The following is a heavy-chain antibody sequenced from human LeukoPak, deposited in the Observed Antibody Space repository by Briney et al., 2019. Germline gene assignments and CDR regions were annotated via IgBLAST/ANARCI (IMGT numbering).Heavy chain of an antibody. V-gene: IGHV3-23*01. CDR2: ISGCGCTT. CDR3: AKLSVWDGSGNYDY. D-gene: IGHD3-10*01. Sequence: GGSPPLSCTASGFTLLNYAMSWVRQAPGKGRNWVSAISGCGCTTYYADSVQGRFTISRDSSKNTLYLQMNSLRAEDTAVYYCAKLSVWDGSGNYDYWGQGTLVTVSS. J-gene: IGHJ4*02. CDR1: GFTLLNYA.